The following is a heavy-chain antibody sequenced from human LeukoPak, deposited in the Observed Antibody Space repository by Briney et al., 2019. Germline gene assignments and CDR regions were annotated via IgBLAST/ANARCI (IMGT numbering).Heavy chain of an antibody. Sequence: GGSLRLSCAASGFTDSSNYMSWVRQAPGKGLEWVSVIYSGGSTYYADSVKGRFTISRDNSKNTLYLQMNSLRAEDTAVYYCARAKAFGEINYWGQGTLVTVSS. D-gene: IGHD3-10*01. CDR3: ARAKAFGEINY. J-gene: IGHJ4*02. CDR2: IYSGGST. CDR1: GFTDSSNY. V-gene: IGHV3-66*01.